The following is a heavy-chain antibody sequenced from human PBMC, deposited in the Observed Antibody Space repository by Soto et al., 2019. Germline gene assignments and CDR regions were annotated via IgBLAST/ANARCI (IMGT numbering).Heavy chain of an antibody. J-gene: IGHJ5*02. V-gene: IGHV4-59*01. CDR2: IYYSGST. D-gene: IGHD1-7*01. CDR1: GGSIRSYC. CDR3: AGITGTTRWFDP. Sequence: ETLSLTCTVSGGSIRSYCWTWIRQPPGEGLEWIGYIYYSGSTNYNPSLKSRVTISVDTSKNQFSLKLSSVTAADTAVYYCAGITGTTRWFDPWGQGTQVTVSS.